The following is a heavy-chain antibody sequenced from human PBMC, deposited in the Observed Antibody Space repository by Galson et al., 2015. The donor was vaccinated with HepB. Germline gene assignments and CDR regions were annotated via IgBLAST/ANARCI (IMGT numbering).Heavy chain of an antibody. V-gene: IGHV3-48*02. CDR2: ISSSSSTI. J-gene: IGHJ4*02. Sequence: SLRLSCAASGFTFSSYSMNWVRQAPGQGLEWVSYISSSSSTIYYADSVKGRFTISRDNAKNSLYLQMNSLRDEDTAVYYCARDHGDYYDSSGYYSFDYWGQGTLVTVSS. CDR3: ARDHGDYYDSSGYYSFDY. CDR1: GFTFSSYS. D-gene: IGHD3-22*01.